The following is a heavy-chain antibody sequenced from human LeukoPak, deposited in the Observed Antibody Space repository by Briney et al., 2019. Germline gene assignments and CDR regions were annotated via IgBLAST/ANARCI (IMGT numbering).Heavy chain of an antibody. Sequence: GGSLRLFCAVSGFTLSSHAMSWVRQAPGKGLEWVSAISDIDNPYHADSVEGRFTISRDSSKNTLFLQMNRLRPEDAAVYYCAKAPVTTCRGAYCYPFDYWGQGTLVTVSS. CDR3: AKAPVTTCRGAYCYPFDY. J-gene: IGHJ4*02. CDR1: GFTLSSHA. CDR2: ISDIDNP. D-gene: IGHD2-21*01. V-gene: IGHV3-23*01.